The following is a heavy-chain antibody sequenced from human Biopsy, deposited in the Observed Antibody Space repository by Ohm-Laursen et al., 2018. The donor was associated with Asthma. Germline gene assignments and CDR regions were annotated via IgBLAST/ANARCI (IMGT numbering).Heavy chain of an antibody. CDR2: INSVFGTT. CDR3: ARKAGSCISRTCYSLDF. CDR1: GGTFNTYV. V-gene: IGHV1-69*01. D-gene: IGHD2-2*01. Sequence: SSVKVSCKSLGGTFNTYVIGWVRQAPGQGLEWMGGINSVFGTTTYPQKFQDRVTSTADDSTSTVYMELSSLRSEDTAVYYCARKAGSCISRTCYSLDFWGQGTLVTVSS. J-gene: IGHJ4*02.